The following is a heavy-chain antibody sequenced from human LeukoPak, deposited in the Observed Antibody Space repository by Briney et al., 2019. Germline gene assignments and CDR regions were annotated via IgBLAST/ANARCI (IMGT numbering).Heavy chain of an antibody. CDR2: INPNNGGT. J-gene: IGHJ4*02. CDR1: GYTFTYYY. V-gene: IGHV1-2*02. D-gene: IGHD3-22*01. CDR3: VREKYYYDVTYYYVKYFDF. Sequence: ASVKVSCKTSGYTFTYYYMHWVRQAPGQGLEWMGWINPNNGGTNYAQKFQGRVTMTRDTSISTAYMELTSLRSDDTAVYYCVREKYYYDVTYYYVKYFDFWGQGTLVTVSS.